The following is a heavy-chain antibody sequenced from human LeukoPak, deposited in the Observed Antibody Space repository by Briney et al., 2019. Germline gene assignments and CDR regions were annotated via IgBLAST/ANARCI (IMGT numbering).Heavy chain of an antibody. CDR1: GGSISSYH. V-gene: IGHV4-4*07. J-gene: IGHJ4*02. Sequence: ASETLSLTCTVSGGSISSYHWSWIRQPAGKGLEWIGRTHSSGSTNYNPSLKSRVTMSIDTSKNQLSLKLTSVTAADTAVYYCARDGLYSYGYSYFDYWGQGTLVTVSS. CDR3: ARDGLYSYGYSYFDY. CDR2: THSSGST. D-gene: IGHD5-18*01.